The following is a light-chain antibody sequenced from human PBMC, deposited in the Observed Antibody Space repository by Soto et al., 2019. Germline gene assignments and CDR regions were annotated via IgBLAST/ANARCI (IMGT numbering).Light chain of an antibody. CDR3: QQYNDWPPIT. CDR2: GAS. J-gene: IGKJ3*01. Sequence: EVVMTQSPATLSLSPGERATLSCRASQSVSSDLAWYQQKPGQAPRLLIYGASTRATDIPARFCGGGSGTEFTLTISNLQSEDFGIYYCQQYNDWPPITFGPGTKVDIK. V-gene: IGKV3-15*01. CDR1: QSVSSD.